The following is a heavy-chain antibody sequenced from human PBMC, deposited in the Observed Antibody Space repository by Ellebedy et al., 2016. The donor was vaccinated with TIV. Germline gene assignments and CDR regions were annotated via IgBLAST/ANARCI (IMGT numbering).Heavy chain of an antibody. CDR3: ARDSMTTVTTEAYYFDY. CDR1: GYTFSSYY. CDR2: INPSGGST. D-gene: IGHD4-17*01. Sequence: ASVKVSXXASGYTFSSYYMHWVRQAPGQGLEWMGIINPSGGSTSYAQKFQGRVTMTRDTSTSTVYMELSSLRSEDTAVYYYARDSMTTVTTEAYYFDYWGQGTLVTVSS. V-gene: IGHV1-46*01. J-gene: IGHJ4*02.